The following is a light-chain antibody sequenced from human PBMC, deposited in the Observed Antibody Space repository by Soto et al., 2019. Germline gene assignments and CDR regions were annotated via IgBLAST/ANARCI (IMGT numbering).Light chain of an antibody. CDR3: RHYGDSPVYT. J-gene: IGKJ3*01. CDR2: GAS. CDR1: QSVSRHY. V-gene: IGKV3-20*01. Sequence: EIVLTQSPGTLSLSPGATATISCRTSQSVSRHYLAWFQQKHGQAPRLLIHGASSRSAGTPDRFSGSGSGTDFTLTISRLEPAYFAVYYCRHYGDSPVYTFCLGTKVDFK.